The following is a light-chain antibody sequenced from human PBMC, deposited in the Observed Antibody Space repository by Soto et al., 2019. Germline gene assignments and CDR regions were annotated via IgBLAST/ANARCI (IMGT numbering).Light chain of an antibody. V-gene: IGKV3-20*01. CDR2: GAS. CDR1: QTVSSSY. CDR3: QQYGHSPMYT. J-gene: IGKJ2*01. Sequence: EIVLTQSPGTLSLSPGERATLSCRASQTVSSSYLAWYQQKPVQAPRLLIYGASTRATGIPGRFSGSASGTAVTLTISRLEPEDFAVYYCQQYGHSPMYTFGQGTNLEIK.